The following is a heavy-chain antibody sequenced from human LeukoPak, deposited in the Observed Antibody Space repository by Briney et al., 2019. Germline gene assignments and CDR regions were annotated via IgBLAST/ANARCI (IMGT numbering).Heavy chain of an antibody. V-gene: IGHV3-53*01. Sequence: PGGSLRLSCAASGFTVNSNYMSWVRQAPGKGLEWVSVIYNGGTTQYADSVKGRFTISRDNSKNTLHLQMDSLRAEDTAVYYCAKSSNMVRGVVITRPPDYWGQGTLVTVSS. J-gene: IGHJ4*02. CDR1: GFTVNSNY. CDR2: IYNGGTT. D-gene: IGHD3-10*01. CDR3: AKSSNMVRGVVITRPPDY.